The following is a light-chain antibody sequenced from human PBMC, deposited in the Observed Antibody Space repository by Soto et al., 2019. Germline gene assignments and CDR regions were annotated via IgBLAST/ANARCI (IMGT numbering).Light chain of an antibody. Sequence: QSALTQPASVSGSPGQSITISYTGTSSDVGGYNHVSWYQQHPGKAPKLIIYEVRNRPSGVSNRLSGSKSGNTASLTISGLQADDEADYYCCSYTSSSIRVFGGGTKVTVL. CDR3: CSYTSSSIRV. CDR2: EVR. V-gene: IGLV2-14*01. CDR1: SSDVGGYNH. J-gene: IGLJ3*02.